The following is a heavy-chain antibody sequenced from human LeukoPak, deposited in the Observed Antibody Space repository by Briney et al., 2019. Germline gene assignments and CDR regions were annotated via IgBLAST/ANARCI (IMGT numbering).Heavy chain of an antibody. CDR1: GFTFGSYG. D-gene: IGHD3-22*01. J-gene: IGHJ4*02. V-gene: IGHV3-33*06. CDR2: IWYDGSNK. CDR3: AKDARRQYYYDSSGYYPLDY. Sequence: PGRSLRLSCAASGFTFGSYGMHWVRQAPGKGLEWVAVIWYDGSNKYYADSVKGRFTISRDNSKNTLYLQMNSLRAEDTAVYYCAKDARRQYYYDSSGYYPLDYWGQGTLVTVSS.